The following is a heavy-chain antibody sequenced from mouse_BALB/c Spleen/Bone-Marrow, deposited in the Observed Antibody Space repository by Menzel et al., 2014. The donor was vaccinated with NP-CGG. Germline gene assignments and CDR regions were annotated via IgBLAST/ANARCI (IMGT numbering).Heavy chain of an antibody. CDR1: GFTFSSFG. D-gene: IGHD2-4*01. CDR2: IGNGSSTI. CDR3: ARKGAMITRYYAMDY. Sequence: EVQLVESGGGLVQPGGSRKLSCAASGFTFSSFGMHWVRQAPEKGLEWVAYIGNGSSTIYYADTVKGRATISRDNPKNTLFLQMTSLRSEGTAMYYCARKGAMITRYYAMDYWGQGTSVTVSS. V-gene: IGHV5-17*02. J-gene: IGHJ4*01.